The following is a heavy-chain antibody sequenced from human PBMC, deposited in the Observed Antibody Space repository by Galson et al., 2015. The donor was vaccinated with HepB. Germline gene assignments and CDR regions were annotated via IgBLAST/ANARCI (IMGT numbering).Heavy chain of an antibody. D-gene: IGHD3-10*01. V-gene: IGHV1-8*01. CDR2: MNPNSGKT. J-gene: IGHJ5*02. Sequence: SVKVSCKASGYTFTSYDINWVRQATGQGHEWMGWMNPNSGKTGYAQKFQGRVTMTRNTSISTAYMELSSLRSEDTAVYYCARVALGGAYYGNWFDPWGQGTLVTVSS. CDR3: ARVALGGAYYGNWFDP. CDR1: GYTFTSYD.